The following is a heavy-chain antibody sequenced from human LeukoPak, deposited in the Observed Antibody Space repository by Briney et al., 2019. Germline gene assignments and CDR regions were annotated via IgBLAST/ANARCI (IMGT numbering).Heavy chain of an antibody. V-gene: IGHV3-74*01. CDR1: GFTSSKSW. CDR3: ASKQWLAPPPDS. D-gene: IGHD6-19*01. Sequence: GGSLRLSCAASGFTSSKSWMLWVRHAPGKGLESVSRINTDGTVTTYADSVKGRFTVSRDNADNTLFLQMNSVRDEDTAVYYCASKQWLAPPPDSWGQGTSVTVSS. CDR2: INTDGTVT. J-gene: IGHJ4*03.